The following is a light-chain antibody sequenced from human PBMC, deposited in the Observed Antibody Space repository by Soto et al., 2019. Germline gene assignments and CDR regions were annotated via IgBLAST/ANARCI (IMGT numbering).Light chain of an antibody. V-gene: IGKV4-1*01. CDR3: QQYYSTPQT. J-gene: IGKJ1*01. Sequence: DIVMTPSPDSLAVSLGERATINCKSSDSVLYCSNNKNYLAWYQQKPGQPPKLLIYWASTRESGVPDRFSGSGSGTDFTLTISSLQAEDVAVYYCQQYYSTPQTFGQGTKVDI. CDR1: DSVLYCSNNKNY. CDR2: WAS.